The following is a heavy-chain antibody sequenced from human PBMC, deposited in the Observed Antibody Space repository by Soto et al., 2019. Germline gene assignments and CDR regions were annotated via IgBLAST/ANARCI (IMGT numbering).Heavy chain of an antibody. CDR3: ARADSGYAHGYYYYGMDV. J-gene: IGHJ6*02. D-gene: IGHD5-12*01. CDR1: GFTFSSYS. Sequence: EVQLVESGGGLVQPEGSLRLSCAASGFTFSSYSMNWVRQAPGKGLEWVSYISSSSSTIYYADSVKGRFTISRDNAKNSLYLQMNSLRAEDTAVYYCARADSGYAHGYYYYGMDVWGQGTTVTVSS. V-gene: IGHV3-48*01. CDR2: ISSSSSTI.